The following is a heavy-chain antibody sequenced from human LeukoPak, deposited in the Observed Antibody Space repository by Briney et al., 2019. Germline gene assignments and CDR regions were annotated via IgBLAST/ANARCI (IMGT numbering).Heavy chain of an antibody. V-gene: IGHV4-59*01. CDR2: IYYSGYT. CDR1: GGSISSYY. J-gene: IGHJ4*02. Sequence: SETLSLTCTVSGGSISSYYWSWIRQPPGKGLKWIGNIYYSGYTTYSPSLRSRVTISVDTSKNQFSLKLSSVTAADTAVYYCARDSLVMVDYWGQGTLVTVSS. CDR3: ARDSLVMVDY. D-gene: IGHD2-21*01.